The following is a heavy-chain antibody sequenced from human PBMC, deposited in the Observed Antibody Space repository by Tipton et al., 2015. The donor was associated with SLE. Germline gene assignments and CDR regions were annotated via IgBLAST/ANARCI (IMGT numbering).Heavy chain of an antibody. J-gene: IGHJ3*02. CDR3: ASHSRNAGGAFYI. CDR2: INHSGST. Sequence: TLSLTCTVSGGSISSYYWSWIRQPPGKGLEWIGEINHSGSTNYNPSLKSRVTISVDTSKNQFSLKLSSVTAADTAVYYCASHSRNAGGAFYIWVQGTMVTVSS. V-gene: IGHV4-34*01. CDR1: GGSISSYY. D-gene: IGHD1-14*01.